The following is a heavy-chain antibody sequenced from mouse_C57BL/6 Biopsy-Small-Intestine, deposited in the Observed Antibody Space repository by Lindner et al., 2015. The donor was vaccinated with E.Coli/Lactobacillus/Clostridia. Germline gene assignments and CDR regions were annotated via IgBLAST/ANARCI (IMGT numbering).Heavy chain of an antibody. J-gene: IGHJ3*01. D-gene: IGHD4-1*01. V-gene: IGHV1-54*02. Sequence: VQLQESGAELVRPGTSVKVSCKASGYALTNYLIEWVKQRPGQGLEWIGVINPGSGNTNYNEKFKGKATFTADTSSNTAYMQLSSLTTEDSAIYYCTRDWVSWGQGTLVTVSA. CDR1: GYALTNYL. CDR3: TRDWVS. CDR2: INPGSGNT.